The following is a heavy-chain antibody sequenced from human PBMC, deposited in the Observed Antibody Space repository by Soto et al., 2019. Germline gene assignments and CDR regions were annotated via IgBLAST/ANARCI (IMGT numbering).Heavy chain of an antibody. Sequence: QVLLVESGGGVVQPGRSLRISCAVSGFTFSSFGMHWVRQAPGKGLEWVAVISDDGSSKHYADSLKGQFTISRDNSNNTLYLQMDGLGPEDTAVYYCAKDRWGDFGDLNLPGYWGQGTLVTVSS. J-gene: IGHJ4*02. V-gene: IGHV3-30*18. CDR2: ISDDGSSK. D-gene: IGHD4-17*01. CDR1: GFTFSSFG. CDR3: AKDRWGDFGDLNLPGY.